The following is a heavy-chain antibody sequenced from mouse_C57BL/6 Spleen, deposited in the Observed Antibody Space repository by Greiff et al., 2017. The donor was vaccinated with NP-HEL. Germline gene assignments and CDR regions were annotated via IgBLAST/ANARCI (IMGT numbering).Heavy chain of an antibody. Sequence: VQLQESGPGLVAPSQSLSITCTVSGFSLTSYAISWVRQPPGKGLEWLGVIWPGGGTNYNSALKSRLSISKDNSKSQVFLKMNSLQTDDTARYYCASHYDYDRYFDVWGTGTTVTVSS. V-gene: IGHV2-9-1*01. CDR2: IWPGGGT. CDR3: ASHYDYDRYFDV. CDR1: GFSLTSYA. D-gene: IGHD2-4*01. J-gene: IGHJ1*03.